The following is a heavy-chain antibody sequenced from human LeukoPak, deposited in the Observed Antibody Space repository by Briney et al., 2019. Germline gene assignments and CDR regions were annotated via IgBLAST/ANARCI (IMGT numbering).Heavy chain of an antibody. CDR1: GFTFSGYW. Sequence: GGSLRLSCAASGFTFSGYWMTWVRQAPGKGLEWVSVIYSGGSTYYADSVKGRFTISRDNSKNTLYLQMNSLRAEDTAVYYCARHPGLYYFDYWGQGTLVTVSS. CDR3: ARHPGLYYFDY. V-gene: IGHV3-53*01. CDR2: IYSGGST. J-gene: IGHJ4*02.